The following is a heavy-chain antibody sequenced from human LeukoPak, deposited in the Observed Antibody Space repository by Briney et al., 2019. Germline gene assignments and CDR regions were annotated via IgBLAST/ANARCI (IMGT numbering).Heavy chain of an antibody. D-gene: IGHD2-2*01. CDR3: ARDAYCSSTSCKEYFDL. J-gene: IGHJ2*01. CDR2: INPSGGST. V-gene: IGHV1-46*01. CDR1: GYTFTSYY. Sequence: ASAKVSCKASGYTFTSYYMHWVRQAPGQGLEWMGMINPSGGSTSCAQKFQGRVTMTRDMSTSTVYMELSSLRSEDTAVYYCARDAYCSSTSCKEYFDLWGRGTLVTVSS.